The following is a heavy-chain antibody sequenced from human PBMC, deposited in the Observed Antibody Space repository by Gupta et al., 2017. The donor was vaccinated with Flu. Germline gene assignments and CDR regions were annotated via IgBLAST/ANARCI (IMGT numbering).Heavy chain of an antibody. CDR1: GFSFTYAW. D-gene: IGHD3-16*01. CDR2: LKSETDGGTT. J-gene: IGHJ3*02. V-gene: IGHV3-15*01. Sequence: EVQLVESGGDLVKPGGSLRLSCAASGFSFTYAWMNWVRQAPGKGLEWVGRLKSETDGGTTDYAAPVKGRFTISRDDSKNTLFLQMNSLRTEDTAVYYCTTDSSGGIAFDIWGQGTMVTVSA. CDR3: TTDSSGGIAFDI.